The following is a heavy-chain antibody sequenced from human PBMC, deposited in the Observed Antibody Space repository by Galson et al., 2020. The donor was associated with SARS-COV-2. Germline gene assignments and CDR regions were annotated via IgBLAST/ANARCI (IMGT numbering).Heavy chain of an antibody. J-gene: IGHJ2*01. CDR1: GFTFDDYA. V-gene: IGHV3-9*01. Sequence: SLSLSCAASGFTFDDYAMHWVRQAPGKGLEWVSGISWNSGSIGYADSVKGRFTISRDNAKNSLYLQMNSLRAEDTSLYYCASGGEGDLWCRGTLVTVSA. D-gene: IGHD2-15*01. CDR3: ASGGEGDL. CDR2: ISWNSGSI.